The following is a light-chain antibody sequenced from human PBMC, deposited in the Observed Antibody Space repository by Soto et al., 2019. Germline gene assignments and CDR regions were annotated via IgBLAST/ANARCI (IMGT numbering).Light chain of an antibody. Sequence: DIQMTQSPSTLSASVGDRVTITCRASQSISSWLAWYQQKPGKAPKLLIYKASSLESGVPSRFSGSGSGTDFTLTISSLQPDDFATYYCQQYNSCRWAFGQGTKVEIK. CDR2: KAS. V-gene: IGKV1-5*03. CDR1: QSISSW. J-gene: IGKJ1*01. CDR3: QQYNSCRWA.